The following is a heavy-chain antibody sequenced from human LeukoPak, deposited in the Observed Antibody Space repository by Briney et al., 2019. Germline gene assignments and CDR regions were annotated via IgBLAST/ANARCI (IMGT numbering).Heavy chain of an antibody. CDR3: ARDPGGNDWFSPNWFDP. Sequence: ASVKVSCKAFGYTFTSNYMHWVRQAPGQGPEWMGVISPSGGSTTYAQKFQGRVTITADKSTSTAYMELSSLRSEDTAVYYCARDPGGNDWFSPNWFDPWGQGTLVTVSS. J-gene: IGHJ5*02. CDR1: GYTFTSNY. D-gene: IGHD3-9*01. CDR2: ISPSGGST. V-gene: IGHV1-46*01.